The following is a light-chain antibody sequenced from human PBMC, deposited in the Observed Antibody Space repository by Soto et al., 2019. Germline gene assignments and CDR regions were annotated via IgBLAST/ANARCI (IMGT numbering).Light chain of an antibody. CDR2: GAS. V-gene: IGKV3-15*01. Sequence: EIVMTQSTVTLSVSPGDRVTLSCRASQPINSNLAWYQHKPGQAPRLLISGASIRATGIPGRFSGSGSGAEFTLTISSLQSEDLAVYYCQQYGDWTRITFGQGTRLKI. J-gene: IGKJ5*01. CDR1: QPINSN. CDR3: QQYGDWTRIT.